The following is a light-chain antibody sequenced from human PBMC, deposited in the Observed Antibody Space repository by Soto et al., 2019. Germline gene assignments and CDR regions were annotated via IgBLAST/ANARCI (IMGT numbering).Light chain of an antibody. Sequence: DIVLTQSPATLSLSPGERATLSCRASQRISNSLAWYQQKPGQAPRLITNDAFNRPTGIPATLSGSGSGTDFTLTISGLEPEDFAVYYCQHRFSWPPAFRQGTKV. CDR3: QHRFSWPPA. V-gene: IGKV3-11*01. CDR2: DAF. CDR1: QRISNS. J-gene: IGKJ1*01.